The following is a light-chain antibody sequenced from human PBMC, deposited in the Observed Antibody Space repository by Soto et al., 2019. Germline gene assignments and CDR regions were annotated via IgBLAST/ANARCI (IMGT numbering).Light chain of an antibody. CDR3: QVWDTSSDHVP. CDR1: NIGSKS. CDR2: DDS. V-gene: IGLV3-21*04. J-gene: IGLJ2*01. Sequence: SYELTQAPSVSVAPGKTASITCGGNNIGSKSVHWYQQKPGQAPVLVIYDDSHRPSGIPERFSGSNSENTPTLTISRVEAGDEADYYCQVWDTSSDHVPFGGGTKLTVL.